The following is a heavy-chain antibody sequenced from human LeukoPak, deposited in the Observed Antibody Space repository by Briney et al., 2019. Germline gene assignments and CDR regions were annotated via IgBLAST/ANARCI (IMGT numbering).Heavy chain of an antibody. CDR3: AKGTYFDS. CDR1: GFTFSSYG. V-gene: IGHV3-33*06. J-gene: IGHJ4*02. Sequence: PGGSLRLSCAASGFTFSSYGMHWVRQAPAKGLERVAVIWYDGSNKYYADSVKGRFTISRDNSKNTLYLQMNSLRPEDTAVYYCAKGTYFDSWGPGTLVTVSS. CDR2: IWYDGSNK.